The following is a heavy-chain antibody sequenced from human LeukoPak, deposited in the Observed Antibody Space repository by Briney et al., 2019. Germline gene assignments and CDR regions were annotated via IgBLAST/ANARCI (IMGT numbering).Heavy chain of an antibody. J-gene: IGHJ5*02. CDR1: GYTFTSYD. D-gene: IGHD6-19*01. CDR2: MNPNSGNT. V-gene: IGHV1-8*01. CDR3: ARRIGIAVAPVP. Sequence: ASVKVSCKASGYTFTSYDINWVRQATGQGLEWMGWMNPNSGNTGYAQKFQGRVTMTRNTSISTAYMELSSLRSEDTAAYYCARRIGIAVAPVPWGLGTLVTVSS.